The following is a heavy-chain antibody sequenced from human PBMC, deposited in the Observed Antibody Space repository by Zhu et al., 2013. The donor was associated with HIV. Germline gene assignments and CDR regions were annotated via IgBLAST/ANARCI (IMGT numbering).Heavy chain of an antibody. CDR3: AREAVVVEAASYWFDP. CDR2: ISAYNGNI. CDR1: GYTFNSYG. Sequence: QVQLVQSGAEVKKPGASVKVSCKASGYTFNSYGISWVRQAPGKGLEWMGWISAYNGNINYAQKLQGRVTMTTDTSTSTAYMELVSLTSDDTALYYCAREAVVVEAASYWFDPWGQGTLVIVSS. V-gene: IGHV1-18*01. J-gene: IGHJ5*02. D-gene: IGHD2-15*01.